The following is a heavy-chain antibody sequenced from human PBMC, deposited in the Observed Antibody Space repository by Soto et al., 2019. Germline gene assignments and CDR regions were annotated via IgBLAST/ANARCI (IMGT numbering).Heavy chain of an antibody. D-gene: IGHD4-17*01. J-gene: IGHJ2*01. CDR2: INDSGST. CDR3: ARVYYGGGSGYFDF. CDR1: GGSFSAYY. Sequence: SETLSLTCAVYGGSFSAYYWSWIRQPPGKGLEWTGEINDSGSTNYNPSLKSRVTISVDTSKNQFSLRLSSVTAADTAVYYCARVYYGGGSGYFDFRARRTPVTVSS. V-gene: IGHV4-34*01.